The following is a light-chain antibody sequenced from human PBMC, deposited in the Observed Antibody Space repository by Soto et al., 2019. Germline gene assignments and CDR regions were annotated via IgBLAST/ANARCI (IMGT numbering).Light chain of an antibody. V-gene: IGKV1-5*03. CDR2: KAS. J-gene: IGKJ1*01. Sequence: DIQMTQSPSTLSGSVGDRVTITCRASQTISSWLAWYQQKPGKAPKLLIYKASTLKSGVPSRFSGSGSGTEFTLTISSLQPDAFATYYCQHYNSYSEAFGHGTKVE. CDR3: QHYNSYSEA. CDR1: QTISSW.